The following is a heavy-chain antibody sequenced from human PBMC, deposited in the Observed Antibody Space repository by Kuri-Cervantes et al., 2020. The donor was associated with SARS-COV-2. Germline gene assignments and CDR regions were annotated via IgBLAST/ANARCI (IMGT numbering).Heavy chain of an antibody. V-gene: IGHV3-23*01. CDR2: ISGSGGST. CDR3: AKRPAVVRSFDH. D-gene: IGHD2-15*01. J-gene: IGHJ4*02. Sequence: ETLSLTCTVSGGSISSYYWSWVRQAPGKGLEWVSAISGSGGSTYYADSVKGRFTISRDNSKNTLYLQMNSLRAEDTAVYYCAKRPAVVRSFDHWGQGTLVTVSS. CDR1: GGSISSYY.